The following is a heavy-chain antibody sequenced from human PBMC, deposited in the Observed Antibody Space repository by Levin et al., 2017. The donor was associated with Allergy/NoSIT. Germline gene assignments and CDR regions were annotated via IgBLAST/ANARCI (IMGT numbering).Heavy chain of an antibody. CDR2: INHSGST. D-gene: IGHD2-2*01. CDR1: GGSFSGYY. V-gene: IGHV4-34*01. Sequence: SETLSLTCAVYGGSFSGYYWSWIRQPPGKGLEWIGEINHSGSTNYNPSLKSRVTISVDTSKNQFSLKLSSVTAADTAVYYCARAPGYCSSTSWNVRRCWFDPWGQGTLVTVSS. CDR3: ARAPGYCSSTSWNVRRCWFDP. J-gene: IGHJ5*02.